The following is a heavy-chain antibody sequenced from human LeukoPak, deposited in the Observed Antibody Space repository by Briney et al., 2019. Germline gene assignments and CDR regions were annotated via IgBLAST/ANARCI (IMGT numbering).Heavy chain of an antibody. CDR3: ATDKLAGGTYYVLFDY. CDR2: INSRGDDK. J-gene: IGHJ4*02. V-gene: IGHV3-48*03. CDR1: GFTFSSYE. Sequence: GGSPRLSCAASGFTFSSYEMNWVRQAPGKGLEWVSHINSRGDDKQYADSVKGRFTISRDNAKNSLYLQMNSQRAEDTAVYYCATDKLAGGTYYVLFDYWGQGALVTVSS. D-gene: IGHD3-16*01.